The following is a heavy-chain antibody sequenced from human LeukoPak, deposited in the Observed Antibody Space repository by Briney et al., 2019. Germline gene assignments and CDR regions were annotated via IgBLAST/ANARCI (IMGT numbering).Heavy chain of an antibody. CDR2: XXXXVGST. CDR1: GFTFXSXA. D-gene: IGHD2-2*01. J-gene: IGHJ2*01. Sequence: ASGFTFXSXAMSXVRQAPGKGLEWVSXXXXXVGSTYYADSVKGRFTISRDNSKNTLYLQMNSLRAEDTAVYYCAKAGIVVVPAATLGYFDLWGRGTLVTVSS. V-gene: IGHV3-23*01. CDR3: AKAGIVVVPAATLGYFDL.